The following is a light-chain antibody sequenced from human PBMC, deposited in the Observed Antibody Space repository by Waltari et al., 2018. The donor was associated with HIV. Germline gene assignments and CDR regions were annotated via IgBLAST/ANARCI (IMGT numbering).Light chain of an antibody. J-gene: IGLJ1*01. V-gene: IGLV2-11*01. CDR3: CSYAGSYTVYV. CDR2: DVS. Sequence: QSALTQPRSVSGSPGQSVTISCTGTSSDVGGYNYVSWYQQHPGKAPKLMIYDVSKRPAGVPDCFSGSKSGNTASLTISGLQAEDEADYYCCSYAGSYTVYVFGTGTKVTVL. CDR1: SSDVGGYNY.